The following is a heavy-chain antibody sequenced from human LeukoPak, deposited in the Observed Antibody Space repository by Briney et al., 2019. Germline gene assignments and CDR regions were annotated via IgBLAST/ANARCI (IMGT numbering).Heavy chain of an antibody. V-gene: IGHV3-21*01. Sequence: PGESLRLSCAASGFSFGTYNMNWVRQAPGKGLEWVSSITTSSTYIYYADSVKGRFTISRDNAKNSLYLQMNSLRAEDTAVYYCARLPKTYYFDYWGQGTLVTVSS. CDR1: GFSFGTYN. CDR2: ITTSSTYI. CDR3: ARLPKTYYFDY. J-gene: IGHJ4*02.